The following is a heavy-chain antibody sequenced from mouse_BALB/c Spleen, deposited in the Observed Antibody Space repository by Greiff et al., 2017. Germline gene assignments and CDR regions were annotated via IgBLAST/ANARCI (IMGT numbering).Heavy chain of an antibody. V-gene: IGHV1-12*01. CDR2: IYPGNGDT. CDR3: ARGIYYDGYHYYAMDY. D-gene: IGHD2-3*01. J-gene: IGHJ4*01. CDR1: GYTFTSYN. Sequence: LQQPGAELVKPGASVKMSCKASGYTFTSYNMHWVKQTPGQGLEWIGAIYPGNGDTSYNQKFKGKATLTADKSSSTAYMQLSSLTSEDSAVYYCARGIYYDGYHYYAMDYWGQGTSVTVSS.